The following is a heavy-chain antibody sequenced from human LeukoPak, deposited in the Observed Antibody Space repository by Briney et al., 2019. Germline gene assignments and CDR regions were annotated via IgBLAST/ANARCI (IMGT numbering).Heavy chain of an antibody. CDR1: GYTFTNYG. V-gene: IGHV1-18*01. CDR3: ARGLLTFGGVIGGPQALEYFQH. CDR2: SSAYNGRT. D-gene: IGHD3-16*02. Sequence: ASVKVSCKASGYTFTNYGISCVRQAPGQGLEWMGWSSAYNGRTNYAQKFQGRVTMTTDTSTSTAYMELRSLTSDDTAMYYCARGLLTFGGVIGGPQALEYFQHWGQGTLVTVSS. J-gene: IGHJ1*01.